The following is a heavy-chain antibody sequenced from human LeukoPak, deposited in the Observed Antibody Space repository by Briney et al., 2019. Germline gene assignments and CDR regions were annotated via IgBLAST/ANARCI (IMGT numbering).Heavy chain of an antibody. V-gene: IGHV3-30-3*01. J-gene: IGHJ4*02. CDR3: ARDHGDTTMLSGRIDY. CDR2: QSHDGSNE. D-gene: IGHD5-18*01. Sequence: GRSLRLSCAASGFTFSSYAMHWVRQAPGKGLKWVAVQSHDGSNEDYAASVKGRFTISRDNSKNTLYLQMNRLRAEDTAVYYCARDHGDTTMLSGRIDYWGPGTLVTVSS. CDR1: GFTFSSYA.